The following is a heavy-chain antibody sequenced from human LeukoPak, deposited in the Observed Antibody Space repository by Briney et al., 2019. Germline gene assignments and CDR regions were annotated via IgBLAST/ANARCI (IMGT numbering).Heavy chain of an antibody. V-gene: IGHV4-59*12. J-gene: IGHJ4*02. D-gene: IGHD3-10*01. CDR2: IYYSGST. CDR3: ARAVLLWFGELPYYFDY. Sequence: PSETLSLTCTVSGGSISYYYWSWIRQPPGKGLEWIGYIYYSGSTYYNPSLKSRVTISVDTSKNQFSLKLSPVTAADTAVYYCARAVLLWFGELPYYFDYWGQGTLATVSS. CDR1: GGSISYYY.